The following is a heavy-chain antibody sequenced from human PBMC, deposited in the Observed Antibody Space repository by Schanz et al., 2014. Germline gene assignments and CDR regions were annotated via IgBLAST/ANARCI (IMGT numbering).Heavy chain of an antibody. D-gene: IGHD6-13*01. CDR2: INAHTGNT. CDR1: GYIFGSHG. V-gene: IGHV1-18*01. Sequence: QLMQSGSEVRKPGASVKVSCKASGYIFGSHGMTWVRQAPGQGPELMGWINAHTGNTQYAQKFQGRVNMTRDTSTSTVYMELSRLRSEDTAVYYCARDGEAAAGCDSWGQGTLVTVSS. CDR3: ARDGEAAAGCDS. J-gene: IGHJ4*02.